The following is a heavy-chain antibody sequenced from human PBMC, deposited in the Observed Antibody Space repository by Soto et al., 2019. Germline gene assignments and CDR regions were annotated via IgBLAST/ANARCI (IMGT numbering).Heavy chain of an antibody. J-gene: IGHJ6*02. CDR3: ARGFRLELRHYYGMDV. Sequence: SSETLSLTCTVSGGSISSYYWSWIRQPPGKGLEWIGYIYYSGSTNYNPSLKSRVTISVDTSKNQFSLKLSSVTAADTAVYYCARGFRLELRHYYGMDVWGQGTTVTVSS. CDR1: GGSISSYY. V-gene: IGHV4-59*01. D-gene: IGHD1-7*01. CDR2: IYYSGST.